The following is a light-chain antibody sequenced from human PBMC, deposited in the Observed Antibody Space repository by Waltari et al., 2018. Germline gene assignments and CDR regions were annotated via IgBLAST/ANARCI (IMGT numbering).Light chain of an antibody. Sequence: QSALTQPASVSGSPGQSITTSCTGTSLTAVGYQYISWYQQHPGKAPKLMIYEVSNRPSGVSNRFSGSKSGNTASLTISGLQAEDEADYYCSSYTSSSTRVFGGGTKLTVL. CDR2: EVS. CDR3: SSYTSSSTRV. V-gene: IGLV2-14*03. CDR1: SLTAVGYQY. J-gene: IGLJ2*01.